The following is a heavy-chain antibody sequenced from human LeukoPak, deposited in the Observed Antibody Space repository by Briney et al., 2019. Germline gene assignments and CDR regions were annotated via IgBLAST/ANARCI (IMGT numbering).Heavy chain of an antibody. CDR2: IKQDGSEK. CDR1: GFTFSSYW. J-gene: IGHJ4*02. D-gene: IGHD5-18*01. V-gene: IGHV3-7*01. CDR3: VRGQLWSYYHDY. Sequence: GGSLRLSCEASGFTFSSYWMSWVRQVPGKGLEWVAHIKQDGSEKYYVDFVKGRFTISRDNAKNTVYLEMNSLRAEDTAVYYCVRGQLWSYYHDYWGQGTLVTVSS.